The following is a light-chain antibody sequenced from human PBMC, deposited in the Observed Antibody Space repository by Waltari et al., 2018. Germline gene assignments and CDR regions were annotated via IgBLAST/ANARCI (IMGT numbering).Light chain of an antibody. CDR2: LNSDGSH. CDR1: SGHSSYA. Sequence: QLVLTQSPSASASLGASVKLTCTLSSGHSSYAIAWHQQQPEKGPRYLMKLNSDGSHSKGDGIPDRCSGSSSGAERYLTISSLQSEDEADYYCQTWGTGMGVFGGGTKLTVL. J-gene: IGLJ3*02. V-gene: IGLV4-69*01. CDR3: QTWGTGMGV.